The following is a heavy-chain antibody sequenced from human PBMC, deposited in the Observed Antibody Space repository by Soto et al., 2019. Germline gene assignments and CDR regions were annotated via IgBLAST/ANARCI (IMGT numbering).Heavy chain of an antibody. J-gene: IGHJ6*02. CDR2: ISSSSSYT. Sequence: PGGSLRLSCAASGFTFSDYYMSWIRQAPGKGLEWVSYISSSSSYTNYADSVKGRFTISRDNAKNSLYLQMNSLRAEDTAVYYCARWHSSSSGIYYYYGMDVWGQGTTVTVSS. CDR1: GFTFSDYY. V-gene: IGHV3-11*06. CDR3: ARWHSSSSGIYYYYGMDV. D-gene: IGHD6-6*01.